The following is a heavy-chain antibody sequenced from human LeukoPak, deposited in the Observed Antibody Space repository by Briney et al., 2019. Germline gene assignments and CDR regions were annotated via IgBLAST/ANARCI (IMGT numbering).Heavy chain of an antibody. Sequence: PGGSLRLSCAASGFTFSSYEMNWVRQAPGKGLEWVSYISSSGTTIYYADSVKGRFTISRDNAKNSLYLQMNSLRAEDTAVYYCARAVAGRGGGFFDYWGQGTLVTVSS. V-gene: IGHV3-48*03. CDR3: ARAVAGRGGGFFDY. D-gene: IGHD6-19*01. CDR2: ISSSGTTI. CDR1: GFTFSSYE. J-gene: IGHJ4*02.